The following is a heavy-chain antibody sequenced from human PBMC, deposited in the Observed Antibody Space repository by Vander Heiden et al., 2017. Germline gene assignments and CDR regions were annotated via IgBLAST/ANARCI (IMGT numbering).Heavy chain of an antibody. J-gene: IGHJ6*02. CDR2: ISSDGTST. Sequence: EVQLVESGGGLVQPGGSLRLSCAASGLPFSTYWMHGVRQAPGKGLVWVSGISSDGTSTRYADSVKGRFTISRDNAKNTVYLQMNTLRAEDTAVYYCARGRYYGMDVWGQGTTVTVSS. CDR1: GLPFSTYW. V-gene: IGHV3-74*01. CDR3: ARGRYYGMDV.